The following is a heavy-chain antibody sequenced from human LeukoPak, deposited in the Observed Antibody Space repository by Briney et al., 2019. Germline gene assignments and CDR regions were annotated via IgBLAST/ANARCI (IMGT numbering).Heavy chain of an antibody. Sequence: PGGSLRLSCAASGFTFSSCGMHWVRQAPGKGLEWVAVIWYDGSNKYYADSVKGRFTISRDNSKNTLYLQMNSLRAEDTAVYYCASPGGYDFWSGPFDYWGQGTLVTVSS. V-gene: IGHV3-30*02. J-gene: IGHJ4*02. D-gene: IGHD3-3*01. CDR1: GFTFSSCG. CDR2: IWYDGSNK. CDR3: ASPGGYDFWSGPFDY.